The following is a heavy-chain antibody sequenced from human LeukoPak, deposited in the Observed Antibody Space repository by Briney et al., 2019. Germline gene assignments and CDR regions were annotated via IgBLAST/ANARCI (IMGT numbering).Heavy chain of an antibody. CDR1: GGSISSGGYY. J-gene: IGHJ4*02. Sequence: SETLSLTCTVSGGSISSGGYYWSWIRQHPGKGPEWIGYIYYSGTTNYNPSLKSRVTISVDTSKNQFSLKLSSVTAADTAVYYCARDSTPYGHSGYWGQGTLVTVSP. D-gene: IGHD4-17*01. V-gene: IGHV4-61*08. CDR2: IYYSGTT. CDR3: ARDSTPYGHSGY.